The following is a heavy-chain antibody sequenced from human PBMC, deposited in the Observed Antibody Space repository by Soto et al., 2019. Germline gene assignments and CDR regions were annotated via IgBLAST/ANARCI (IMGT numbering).Heavy chain of an antibody. Sequence: SLILPLTETVSGGCIVSRNDYWVRNRRPTWEGREWICSMYHSGNTYYNPSLHSRVTMFLDTSKNQFSLKLSSVTAADTALYFSASRFFESGTGHYTVGFYFDIWGQGALVSLSS. CDR3: ASRFFESGTGHYTVGFYFDI. CDR1: GGCIVSRNDY. V-gene: IGHV4-39*01. J-gene: IGHJ4*02. CDR2: MYHSGNT. D-gene: IGHD3-9*01.